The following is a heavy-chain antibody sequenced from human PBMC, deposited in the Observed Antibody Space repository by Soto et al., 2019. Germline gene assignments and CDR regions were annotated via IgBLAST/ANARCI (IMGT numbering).Heavy chain of an antibody. V-gene: IGHV4-59*01. CDR3: AHFSAGEWFDP. CDR2: IFYTGST. CDR1: GCSFSRYL. Sequence: QVQLQESGPGLVRPSETLSLTCTVSGCSFSRYLLSWIRQAPGKGLEWIGYIFYTGSTTYNPPLKSRVTISIDTSKNQFSLKLRSLTAADTAVSYCAHFSAGEWFDPWGHGTVVTVSS. D-gene: IGHD6-13*01. J-gene: IGHJ5*02.